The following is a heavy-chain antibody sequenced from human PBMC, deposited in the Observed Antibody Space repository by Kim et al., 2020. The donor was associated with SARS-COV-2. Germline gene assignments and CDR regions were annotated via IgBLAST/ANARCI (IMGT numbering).Heavy chain of an antibody. D-gene: IGHD3-10*01. CDR2: FYYSGST. Sequence: SETLSLTCTVSGGSISSTSYYWGWIRQAPGKGLEWIGSFYYSGSTYYKPSLKSRVTISVDTSKNQFSLKLSSVTAADTAVYYCARGVGSSGGFFDYWGQGTLVTVSS. J-gene: IGHJ4*02. CDR3: ARGVGSSGGFFDY. V-gene: IGHV4-39*07. CDR1: GGSISSTSYY.